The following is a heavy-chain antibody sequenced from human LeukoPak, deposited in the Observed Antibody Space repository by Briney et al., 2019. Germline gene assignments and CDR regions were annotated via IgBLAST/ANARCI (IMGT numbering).Heavy chain of an antibody. Sequence: SDTLSLTCAVYDESLNYYYWSWIRQSPEKGLEWIGEVFDGKTTNYNPSLKSRVTISAVTSSNQFSLNLKSVTAADTAVYYCASGAWATRLHSWAQGTLVIVSS. CDR3: ASGAWATRLHS. J-gene: IGHJ4*02. CDR1: DESLNYYY. CDR2: VFDGKTT. V-gene: IGHV4-34*12. D-gene: IGHD5-24*01.